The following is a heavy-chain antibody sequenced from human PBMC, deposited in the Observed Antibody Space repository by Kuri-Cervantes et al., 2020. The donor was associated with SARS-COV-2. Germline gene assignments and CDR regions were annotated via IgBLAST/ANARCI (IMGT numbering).Heavy chain of an antibody. Sequence: SCTVSGGSISSGSYYWSWIRQPAGKGLEWIGRIYTSGSTNYNPSLKSRVTISVDTSKSQFSLKLSSVTAADTAVYYCASGGSSGYFNYWGQGTLVTVSS. D-gene: IGHD3-22*01. J-gene: IGHJ4*02. CDR1: GGSISSGSYY. CDR3: ASGGSSGYFNY. V-gene: IGHV4-61*02. CDR2: IYTSGST.